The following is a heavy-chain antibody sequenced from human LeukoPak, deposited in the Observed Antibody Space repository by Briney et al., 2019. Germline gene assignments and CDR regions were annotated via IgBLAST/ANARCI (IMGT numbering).Heavy chain of an antibody. CDR1: GYALTELS. Sequence: ASVKVSCKVSGYALTELSMHWVRQAPGKGLEWMGGFDPEDGETIYAQKFQGRVTMTEDTSTDTAYMELGSLRSEDTAVYYCATSSPLGYYYYMDVWGKGTTVTVSS. J-gene: IGHJ6*03. D-gene: IGHD7-27*01. V-gene: IGHV1-24*01. CDR2: FDPEDGET. CDR3: ATSSPLGYYYYMDV.